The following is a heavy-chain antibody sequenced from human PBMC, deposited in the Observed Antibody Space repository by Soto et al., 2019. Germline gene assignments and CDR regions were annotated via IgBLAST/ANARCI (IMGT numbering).Heavy chain of an antibody. Sequence: GGSLRLSCSASGFTLSSYAMHWVRQAPGKGLEYVSSISTNGGSTHYADSVKGGFTISRDNSKNTQYLQMSSLRADDTAVYYCVKGEYYYDSSGYYPFDYWGQGTLVTVSS. D-gene: IGHD3-22*01. CDR1: GFTLSSYA. V-gene: IGHV3-64D*06. CDR2: ISTNGGST. CDR3: VKGEYYYDSSGYYPFDY. J-gene: IGHJ4*02.